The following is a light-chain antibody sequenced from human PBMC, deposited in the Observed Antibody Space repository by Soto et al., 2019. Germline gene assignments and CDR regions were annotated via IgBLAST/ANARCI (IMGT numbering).Light chain of an antibody. V-gene: IGKV3-15*01. Sequence: EIVMTQSPATLSVPPGERATLSCRASQSVSSNLAWYQQKPGRAPRVLIYAASTRATGIPARFSGSGSGTAFTLTIGSLQSEDFAVYYCQQYTNWPLTFGGGTKVEIK. CDR2: AAS. CDR1: QSVSSN. J-gene: IGKJ4*01. CDR3: QQYTNWPLT.